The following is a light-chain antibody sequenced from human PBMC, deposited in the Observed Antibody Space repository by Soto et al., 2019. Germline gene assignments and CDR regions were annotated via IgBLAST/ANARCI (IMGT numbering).Light chain of an antibody. J-gene: IGLJ3*02. CDR3: QTWGTGIQV. CDR1: SGHPNYA. Sequence: QLVLTQSPSASASLGASVKLTCSLSSGHPNYAIAWHQQQPEKGPRYLMRVNTDGSHTKGYGIPDRFSGSSSGAERYLTISSLQSEDEADYYCQTWGTGIQVFGGGTKLTVL. CDR2: VNTDGSH. V-gene: IGLV4-69*01.